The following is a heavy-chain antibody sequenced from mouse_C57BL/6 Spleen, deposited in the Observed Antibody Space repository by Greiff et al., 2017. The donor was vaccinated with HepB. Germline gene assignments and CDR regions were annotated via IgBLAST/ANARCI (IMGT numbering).Heavy chain of an antibody. Sequence: EVMLVESGGGLVQPGGSLKLSCAASGFTFSDYYMYWVRQTPEKRLEWVAYISNGGGSTYYPDTVKGRFTISRDNAKNTLYLQMSRLKSEDTAMYYCARQGAYGSSDYWGQGTTLTVSS. CDR3: ARQGAYGSSDY. D-gene: IGHD1-1*01. CDR2: ISNGGGST. CDR1: GFTFSDYY. V-gene: IGHV5-12*01. J-gene: IGHJ2*01.